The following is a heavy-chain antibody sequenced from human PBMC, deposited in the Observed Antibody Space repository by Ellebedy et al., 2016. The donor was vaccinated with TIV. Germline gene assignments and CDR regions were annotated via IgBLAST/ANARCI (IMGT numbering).Heavy chain of an antibody. CDR2: IIPILNVV. V-gene: IGHV1-69*04. D-gene: IGHD6-19*01. J-gene: IGHJ4*02. CDR1: GETSSSHA. Sequence: AASVKVSCKASGETSSSHALNWVRQAPGQGLEWVGRIIPILNVVNYARKFQGRVTITADRSTNIVYLELSSLRSEDTAVYYCARGGIAVAGYFDYWGQGTLVTVSS. CDR3: ARGGIAVAGYFDY.